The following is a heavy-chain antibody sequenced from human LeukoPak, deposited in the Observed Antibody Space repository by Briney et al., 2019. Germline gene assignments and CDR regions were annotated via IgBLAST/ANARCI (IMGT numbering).Heavy chain of an antibody. CDR1: GFFVDDYA. V-gene: IGHV3-43*02. CDR2: ISGDGGST. CDR3: AKDILSELWHDVFDI. Sequence: GGSLRLSCAVSGFFVDDYAMYWVRQAPGKGLEWVSLISGDGGSTYYADSVKGRFTISRDNSKNSLFLQMNSLRTEDTALYYCAKDILSELWHDVFDIWGQGTMVTVSS. D-gene: IGHD1-14*01. J-gene: IGHJ3*02.